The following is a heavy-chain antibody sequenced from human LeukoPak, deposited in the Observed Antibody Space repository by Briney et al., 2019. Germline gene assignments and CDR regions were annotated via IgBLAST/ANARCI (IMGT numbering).Heavy chain of an antibody. D-gene: IGHD4-23*01. V-gene: IGHV3-21*04. CDR1: GVTFSGYS. CDR2: ITATSLHI. CDR3: ARAHDYGGQNPFAVDAFDI. J-gene: IGHJ3*02. Sequence: GGSLRLSCAASGVTFSGYSMNWVRQAPGKGLEWVSAITATSLHIYYADSVKGRFTISSDNAKSTLYLQMNSLRAEDTAVYYCARAHDYGGQNPFAVDAFDIWGQGTMVTVSS.